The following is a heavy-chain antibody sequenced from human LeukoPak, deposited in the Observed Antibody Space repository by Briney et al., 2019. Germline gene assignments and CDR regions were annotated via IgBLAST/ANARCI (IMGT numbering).Heavy chain of an antibody. Sequence: WGSLRLSCLSSGFTFSRYGIHWVRQDPGKGLEWVSFIQTDGSAKYYSDSVRGRFTISRDNAKNTVYLQMNSLSTEDTAVYYCAVEISRLVIHAFDLWGQGTMVTVSS. V-gene: IGHV3-30*02. D-gene: IGHD3-9*01. CDR2: IQTDGSAK. CDR1: GFTFSRYG. CDR3: AVEISRLVIHAFDL. J-gene: IGHJ3*01.